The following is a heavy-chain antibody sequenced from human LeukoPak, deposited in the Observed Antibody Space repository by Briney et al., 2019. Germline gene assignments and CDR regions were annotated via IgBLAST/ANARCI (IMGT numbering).Heavy chain of an antibody. D-gene: IGHD5-12*01. CDR1: GYTLTELS. V-gene: IGHV1-24*01. CDR2: FDPEDGET. J-gene: IGHJ4*02. Sequence: ASVKVSCKVSGYTLTELSMHWVRQAPGKGLEWMGGFDPEDGETIYAQKFQGRVTMTEDTSTDTAYMELSSLRSEDTAVYYCAGYSGPRDGFDNWGQGTLVTVSS. CDR3: AGYSGPRDGFDN.